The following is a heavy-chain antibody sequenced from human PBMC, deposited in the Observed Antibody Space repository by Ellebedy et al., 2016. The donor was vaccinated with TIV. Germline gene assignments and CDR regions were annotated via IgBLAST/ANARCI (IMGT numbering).Heavy chain of an antibody. CDR3: ATDGSYGDYRSPAHAFVI. Sequence: GGSLRLSCAASGFSFNSYWMSWVRQAPGKGLEWVANINQGGSVKYYVDSVNGRFTISRDNAKNSLFLQMNRLRAEDTAVYYCATDGSYGDYRSPAHAFVIWGQGTMVTVSS. J-gene: IGHJ3*02. D-gene: IGHD4-17*01. V-gene: IGHV3-7*01. CDR2: INQGGSVK. CDR1: GFSFNSYW.